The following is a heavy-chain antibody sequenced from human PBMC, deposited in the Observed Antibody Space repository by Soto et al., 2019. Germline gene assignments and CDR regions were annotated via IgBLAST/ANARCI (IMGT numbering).Heavy chain of an antibody. CDR1: GFTFTISA. Sequence: SVKVSCKASGFTFTISAVQWVRQARGQRLEWIGWIVVGSGNTNYAQKFQERVTITRDMSTSTAYMELSSLRSEDTAVYYCAAENYDFWNGYYGLDYGMDVWAKGPRSPSP. CDR3: AAENYDFWNGYYGLDYGMDV. CDR2: IVVGSGNT. V-gene: IGHV1-58*01. J-gene: IGHJ6*02. D-gene: IGHD3-3*01.